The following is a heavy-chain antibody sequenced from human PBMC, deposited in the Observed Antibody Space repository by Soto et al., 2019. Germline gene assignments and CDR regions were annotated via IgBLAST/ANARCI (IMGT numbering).Heavy chain of an antibody. CDR2: INAGNGNT. Sequence: VASVKVSCKASGYTFTSYAMHWVRQAPGQRLEWMGWINAGNGNTKYSQKFQGRVTITRDTSASTAYMELSSLRSEDTAVYYCARVGVAYYGSGSQPTYGYYGMDVWDQGPTVTVSS. CDR1: GYTFTSYA. D-gene: IGHD3-10*01. J-gene: IGHJ6*02. V-gene: IGHV1-3*01. CDR3: ARVGVAYYGSGSQPTYGYYGMDV.